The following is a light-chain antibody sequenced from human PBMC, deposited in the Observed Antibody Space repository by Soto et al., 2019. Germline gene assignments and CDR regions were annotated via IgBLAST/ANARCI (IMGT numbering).Light chain of an antibody. V-gene: IGLV2-14*03. CDR2: DVS. Sequence: SVLTQPVYVSGSPGQSITISCTGTSGDVGGYNYVSWYQQHPGKAPKLMIYDVSNRPSGVSNRFSGSKSGNTASLTISGLQAEDEADYYCNSYTSSSTYVFGTGTKVTV. CDR3: NSYTSSSTYV. CDR1: SGDVGGYNY. J-gene: IGLJ1*01.